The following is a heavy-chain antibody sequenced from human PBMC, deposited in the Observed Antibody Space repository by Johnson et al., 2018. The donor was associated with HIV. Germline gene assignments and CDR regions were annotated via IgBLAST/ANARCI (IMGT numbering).Heavy chain of an antibody. CDR3: ASQVRGLLSLRWAM. CDR1: GFTFSNYG. J-gene: IGHJ1*01. V-gene: IGHV3-33*08. Sequence: QVQLVESGGGVVQSGRSLRLSCAASGFTFSNYGMHWVRQAPGKGLEWVAFIRYDGSDKYYADSVKGRFTISRDNTKNTLYLQMNSLRAEDTAVYFCASQVRGLLSLRWAMWG. CDR2: IRYDGSDK. D-gene: IGHD3-10*01.